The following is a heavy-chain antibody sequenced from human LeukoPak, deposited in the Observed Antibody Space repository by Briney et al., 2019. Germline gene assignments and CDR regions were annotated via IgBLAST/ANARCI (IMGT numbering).Heavy chain of an antibody. CDR1: GFTFSSYW. V-gene: IGHV3-7*05. J-gene: IGHJ3*02. CDR2: IKPDGSEK. D-gene: IGHD3-10*01. Sequence: GGSLRLSCAASGFTFSSYWMDWVRQAPGKGLEWVANIKPDGSEKYYVDSVKGRFTISRDNAKNSLYLQMNSLRAEDTAVYYCATEGYYYGFDIWGQGTMVTVSS. CDR3: ATEGYYYGFDI.